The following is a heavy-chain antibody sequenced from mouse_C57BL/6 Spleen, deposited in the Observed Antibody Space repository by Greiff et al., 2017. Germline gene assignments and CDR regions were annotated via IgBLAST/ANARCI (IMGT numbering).Heavy chain of an antibody. D-gene: IGHD2-4*01. CDR2: INPNNGGT. J-gene: IGHJ3*01. CDR3: ARRGHYDYDSWFAY. V-gene: IGHV1-18*01. Sequence: EVQGVESGPELVKPGASVKIPCKASGYTFTDYNMDWVKQSHGKSLEWIGDINPNNGGTIYNQKFKGKATLTVDKSSSTAYMELRSLTSEDTAVYYCARRGHYDYDSWFAYWGQGTLVTVSA. CDR1: GYTFTDYN.